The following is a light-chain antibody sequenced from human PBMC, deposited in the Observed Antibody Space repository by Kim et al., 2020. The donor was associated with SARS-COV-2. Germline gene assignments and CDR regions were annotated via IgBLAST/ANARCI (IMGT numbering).Light chain of an antibody. CDR3: QQYANWPLT. J-gene: IGKJ4*01. Sequence: SPGQSVTLSCRASQSVNNNFVAWYQQKPGQAPRLLIYDTSNRATGVPDRCSGSGSGTEFTLIISSLQSEDFAVDYCQQYANWPLTIGGGTKVDI. CDR1: QSVNNN. V-gene: IGKV3-15*01. CDR2: DTS.